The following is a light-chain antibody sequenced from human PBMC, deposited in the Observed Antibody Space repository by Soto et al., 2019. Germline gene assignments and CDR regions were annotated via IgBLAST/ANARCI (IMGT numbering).Light chain of an antibody. CDR1: QDISNY. Sequence: DIQMTQSPSSLSASVGDRVTITCQASQDISNYLNWYQQKPGKAPKLLIYDASNLETGVPSRFSGSGSVTDFTFTISSLQPEDIATYYCQQYDNLPFTFGPRTKVDIK. V-gene: IGKV1-33*01. CDR3: QQYDNLPFT. J-gene: IGKJ3*01. CDR2: DAS.